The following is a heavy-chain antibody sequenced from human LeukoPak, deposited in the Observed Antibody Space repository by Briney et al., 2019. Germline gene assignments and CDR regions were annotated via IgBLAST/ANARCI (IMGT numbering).Heavy chain of an antibody. CDR2: INPSGGST. CDR1: GNTFASYY. CDR3: AKNERYGDTRLYHFDY. Sequence: VASVKVSCKASGNTFASYYMHWVRQAPGQGLEWMGIINPSGGSTGYAQKFQGRVTITADESTNTAYMEMGSLRSEDTAVYFCAKNERYGDTRLYHFDYWGQGTLVTVSS. D-gene: IGHD4-17*01. J-gene: IGHJ4*02. V-gene: IGHV1-46*01.